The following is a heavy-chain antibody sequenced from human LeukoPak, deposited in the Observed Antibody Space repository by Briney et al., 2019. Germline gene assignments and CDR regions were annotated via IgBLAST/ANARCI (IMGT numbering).Heavy chain of an antibody. D-gene: IGHD2-2*01. CDR2: IIPIFGTA. Sequence: GASVKVSCKASGGTFSSYAISWVRQAPGQGLEWMGGIIPIFGTANYAQKFQGRVTITADESTSTAYMELSSLRSEDTAVYYCATVTPLARPRAAIVVVPAALPTNWFDPWGQGTLVTVSS. CDR1: GGTFSSYA. J-gene: IGHJ5*02. V-gene: IGHV1-69*13. CDR3: ATVTPLARPRAAIVVVPAALPTNWFDP.